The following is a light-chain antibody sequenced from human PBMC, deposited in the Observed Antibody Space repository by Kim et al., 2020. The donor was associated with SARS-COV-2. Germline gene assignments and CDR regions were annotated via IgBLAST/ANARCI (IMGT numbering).Light chain of an antibody. Sequence: QAGLTQPPSVSKGLGQTATRTCTGNSYNVAFQGASWLQQHQGHPPKLLSYRTNNRPSGISERFSASRSGNTSSLTITGLQPEDEADYYCSAWDNSLLGWVFGGGTQLTVL. CDR3: SAWDNSLLGWV. CDR1: SYNVAFQG. V-gene: IGLV10-54*01. J-gene: IGLJ3*02. CDR2: RTN.